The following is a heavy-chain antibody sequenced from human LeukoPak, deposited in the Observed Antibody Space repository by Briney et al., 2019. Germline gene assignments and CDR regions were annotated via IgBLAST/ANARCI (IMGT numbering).Heavy chain of an antibody. J-gene: IGHJ1*01. CDR2: IYYSGST. Sequence: SETLSLTCTVSGGSISSYYWSWIRQPPGKGLEWIGYIYYSGSTNYNPSLKSRVTISVDTSKNQFPLKLSSVTAADTAVYYCASAAAAAFQHWGQGTLVTVSS. CDR1: GGSISSYY. V-gene: IGHV4-59*08. CDR3: ASAAAAAFQH. D-gene: IGHD6-13*01.